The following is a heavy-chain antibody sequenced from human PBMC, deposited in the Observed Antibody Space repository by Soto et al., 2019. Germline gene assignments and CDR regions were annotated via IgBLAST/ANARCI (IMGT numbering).Heavy chain of an antibody. CDR2: ISYDGSNE. Sequence: QVQLVESGGGVVQPGRSLRLSCAASGFAFSSHTMHSVRQAPGKELEWVALISYDGSNEYYADSLKGRFTLSRDNSKNTLFLQMSSLRAEDTAVYYCARDAARAADYFDYCGQGTLVTVSS. V-gene: IGHV3-30-3*01. J-gene: IGHJ4*02. CDR1: GFAFSSHT. CDR3: ARDAARAADYFDY. D-gene: IGHD6-25*01.